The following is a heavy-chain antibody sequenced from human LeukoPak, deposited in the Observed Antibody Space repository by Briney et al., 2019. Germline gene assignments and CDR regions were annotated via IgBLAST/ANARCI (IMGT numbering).Heavy chain of an antibody. CDR2: IGIDSGNT. Sequence: GGSLRLSGAASGFRFRDYRMNWVRQAPGKGLEWISYIGIDSGNTHYADSVKGRFTISGDKAKNSLYLQMHSLRVEDTAVYYCARDYKYAFDNWGQGTLVTVSS. J-gene: IGHJ4*02. V-gene: IGHV3-48*01. D-gene: IGHD5-24*01. CDR1: GFRFRDYR. CDR3: ARDYKYAFDN.